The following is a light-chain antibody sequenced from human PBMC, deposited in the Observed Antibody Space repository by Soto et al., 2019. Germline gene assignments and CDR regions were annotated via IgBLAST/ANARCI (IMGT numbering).Light chain of an antibody. J-gene: IGKJ3*01. CDR2: GAS. V-gene: IGKV3-15*01. CDR1: QSVSSN. Sequence: EIILAPSAATLSVSPGERATLSCRASQSVSSNLAWYQQKPGQAPRLLIYGASTRATGIPARFSGSGSGTEFTLTISSLQSEDFAVYYCQHYNNWPPTVGPGSKVDIK. CDR3: QHYNNWPPT.